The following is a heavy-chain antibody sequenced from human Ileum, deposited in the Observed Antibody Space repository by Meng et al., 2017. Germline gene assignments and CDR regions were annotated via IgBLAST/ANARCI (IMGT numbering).Heavy chain of an antibody. V-gene: IGHV5-51*01. CDR1: GYSFTSYW. Sequence: GGSLRLSCKGSGYSFTSYWIGWVRQMPGKGLEWMGIIYPGDSDTRYSPSFQGQVTISADKSISTAYLQWSSLKASDTAMYYCARLHCTNSVCYRADYFNYWGQGTLVTVSS. D-gene: IGHD2-8*01. CDR3: ARLHCTNSVCYRADYFNY. CDR2: IYPGDSDT. J-gene: IGHJ4*02.